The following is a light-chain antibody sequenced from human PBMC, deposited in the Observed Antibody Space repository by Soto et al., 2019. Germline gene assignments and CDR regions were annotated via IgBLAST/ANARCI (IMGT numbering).Light chain of an antibody. CDR3: QQYGRSVG. CDR2: EAS. V-gene: IGKV3-20*01. Sequence: DTLSTPSRGSLTLSPVDRLTLSCRTSQSLSTRSLAWYQQKPGQAPSPLIYEASTRAPGTPDRFSGSGSGTDFTLTVSRLEPEDFAVYYCQQYGRSVGFGQGTKVDIK. J-gene: IGKJ1*01. CDR1: QSLSTRS.